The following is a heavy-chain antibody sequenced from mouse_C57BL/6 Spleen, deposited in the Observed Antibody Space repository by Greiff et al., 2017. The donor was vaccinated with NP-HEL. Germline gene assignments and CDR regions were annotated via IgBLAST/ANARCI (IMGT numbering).Heavy chain of an antibody. CDR2: IYPGSGST. V-gene: IGHV1-55*01. J-gene: IGHJ4*01. D-gene: IGHD2-1*01. CDR1: GFTFPSYW. CDR3: ARGYGNYEDYAMDY. Sequence: QVQLLQPGAALVKPGASVPLSCTASGFTFPSYWLTWVLPRPGQGLAWIGDIYPGSGSTNYNDKFKGKATLTVDKSSSTAYMELRSLTSEASAVFYCARGYGNYEDYAMDYWGQRTSVTGPS.